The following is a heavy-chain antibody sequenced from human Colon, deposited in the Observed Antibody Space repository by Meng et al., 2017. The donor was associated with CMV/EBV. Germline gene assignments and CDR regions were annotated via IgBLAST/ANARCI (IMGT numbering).Heavy chain of an antibody. V-gene: IGHV1-18*01. CDR2: MSPHNGKT. CDR1: GYSFTNYA. D-gene: IGHD1-7*01. J-gene: IGHJ6*02. CDR3: ARHELLPYYYGLDV. Sequence: ASVQVSCKASGYSFTNYAVTWVRQPPGQGLEWMGWMSPHNGKTNFAPKFQDRVTMTTDTSTSTAYMELRSLRSDDTAVYFCARHELLPYYYGLDVWGQGTAVTVSS.